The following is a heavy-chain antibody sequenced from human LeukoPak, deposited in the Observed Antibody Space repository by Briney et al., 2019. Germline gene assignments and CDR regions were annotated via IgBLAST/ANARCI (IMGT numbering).Heavy chain of an antibody. CDR3: ARHIAAAGSAHIQH. CDR2: IHYSGGT. Sequence: PSETLSLTCTVSGGSVSNSSYYWGWIRQPPGKGLEWISIIHYSGGTYYNPSLKSRVTISVDTSKNQFSLKLSSVTAADTAVYYCARHIAAAGSAHIQHWGQGTLVTVSS. V-gene: IGHV4-39*01. CDR1: GGSVSNSSYY. D-gene: IGHD6-13*01. J-gene: IGHJ1*01.